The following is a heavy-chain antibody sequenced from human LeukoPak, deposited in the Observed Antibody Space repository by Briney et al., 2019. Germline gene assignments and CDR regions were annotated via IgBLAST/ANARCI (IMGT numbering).Heavy chain of an antibody. CDR2: MNPNSGNT. Sequence: ASVKVSCKASGYTFTSYDINWVRQATGQGLEWMGWMNPNSGNTGYAQKFQGRVTMTRNTPISTAYMELSSLRSEDTAVYYCARGPRNDYSDRNSYYFDYWGQGTLVTVSS. D-gene: IGHD4-11*01. CDR1: GYTFTSYD. CDR3: ARGPRNDYSDRNSYYFDY. J-gene: IGHJ4*02. V-gene: IGHV1-8*01.